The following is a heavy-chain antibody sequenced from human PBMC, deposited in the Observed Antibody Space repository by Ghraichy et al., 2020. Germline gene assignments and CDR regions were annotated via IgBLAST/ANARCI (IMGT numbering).Heavy chain of an antibody. CDR2: TTNKTNNYTT. V-gene: IGHV3-72*01. Sequence: GGSLRLSCAASGFIFSDHHMDWVRQAPGKGLEWVGRTTNKTNNYTTQYAASVKGRFTISRDDLKNSLYLQMNSLKTEDTAVYYCARDLGSWGQGTLVTVSS. CDR3: ARDLGS. J-gene: IGHJ5*02. CDR1: GFIFSDHH.